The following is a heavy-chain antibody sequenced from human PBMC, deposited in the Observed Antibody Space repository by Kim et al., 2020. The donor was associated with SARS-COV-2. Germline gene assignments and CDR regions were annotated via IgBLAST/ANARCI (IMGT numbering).Heavy chain of an antibody. Sequence: GGSLRLSCAASGFTFSSYCMSWVRQAPGKGLEWVANIKHDGSEKYYVDSVKGRFTISRDNAKNSLYLHMHSLRADDTPVDYCSRTSSCWFTAYFYYWVQG. CDR2: IKHDGSEK. D-gene: IGHD2-15*01. J-gene: IGHJ4*02. CDR1: GFTFSSYC. V-gene: IGHV3-7*03. CDR3: SRTSSCWFTAYFYY.